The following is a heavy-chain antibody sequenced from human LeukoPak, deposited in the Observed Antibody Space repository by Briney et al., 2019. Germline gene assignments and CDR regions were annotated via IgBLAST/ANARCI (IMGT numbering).Heavy chain of an antibody. CDR1: GFTFSSYA. Sequence: GRSLRLSCAASGFTFSSYAMHWVRQAPGKGLEWVADISYDGSNEYYADSVKGRFTISRDNSKNTLYLQMNSLRAEDKAVYYCARGAGYCSSSSCYVSPFDYWGQGTLVTVSS. CDR2: ISYDGSNE. V-gene: IGHV3-30*04. CDR3: ARGAGYCSSSSCYVSPFDY. J-gene: IGHJ4*02. D-gene: IGHD2-2*01.